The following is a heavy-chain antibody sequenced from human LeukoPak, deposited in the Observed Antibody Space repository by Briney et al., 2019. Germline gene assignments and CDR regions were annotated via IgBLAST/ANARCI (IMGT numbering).Heavy chain of an antibody. CDR3: AKSIAAHTTPFDY. CDR1: GFTFSTYA. Sequence: PGGSLRLSCAASGFTFSTYAMNWVRQAPGKGLEWVSGISGSGSTTYYADSVKGRFNISRDNSKNTLYLQMNYQRAEDTALYYCAKSIAAHTTPFDYWGQGTLVTVSS. V-gene: IGHV3-23*01. J-gene: IGHJ4*02. CDR2: ISGSGSTT. D-gene: IGHD6-6*01.